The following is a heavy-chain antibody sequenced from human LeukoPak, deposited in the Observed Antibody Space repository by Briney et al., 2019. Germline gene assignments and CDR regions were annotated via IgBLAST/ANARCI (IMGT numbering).Heavy chain of an antibody. J-gene: IGHJ4*02. CDR1: GGSINSYY. Sequence: SETLSLTCTVSGGSINSYYWSWIRQPPGKGLEWIGYIYYSGSTNYNPSLKSRVTISVDTSKNQFSLKLSSVTAADTAVYYCARGGVAAAGTFGYWGQGTLVTVSS. V-gene: IGHV4-59*01. CDR2: IYYSGST. CDR3: ARGGVAAAGTFGY. D-gene: IGHD6-13*01.